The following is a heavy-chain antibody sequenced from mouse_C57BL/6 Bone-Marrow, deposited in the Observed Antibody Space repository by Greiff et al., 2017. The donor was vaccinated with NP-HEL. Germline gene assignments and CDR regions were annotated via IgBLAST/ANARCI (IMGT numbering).Heavy chain of an antibody. D-gene: IGHD1-1*01. CDR1: GFTFSSYA. V-gene: IGHV5-9-1*02. Sequence: EVKLMESGEGLVKPGGSLKLSCAASGFTFSSYAMSWVRQTPEKRLEWVAYISSGGDYIYYADTVKGRFTISRDNARNTLYLQMSSLKSEDTAMYYCTRALFITTVVADYWGQGTTLTVSS. CDR3: TRALFITTVVADY. J-gene: IGHJ2*01. CDR2: ISSGGDYI.